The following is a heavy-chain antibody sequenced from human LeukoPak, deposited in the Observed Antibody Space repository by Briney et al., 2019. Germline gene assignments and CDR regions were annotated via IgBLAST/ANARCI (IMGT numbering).Heavy chain of an antibody. CDR3: ASDGGPFDH. D-gene: IGHD3-16*01. V-gene: IGHV3-7*01. CDR2: IKQHGTEK. J-gene: IGHJ4*02. Sequence: GGSLRLSCTASGIMFSGYWMSWVRQAPGKGLEWVANIKQHGTEKYYVDSVKGRFTTSRDDAKKSVYLQMNSLRAEDTAVYYCASDGGPFDHWGQGILVTVAS. CDR1: GIMFSGYW.